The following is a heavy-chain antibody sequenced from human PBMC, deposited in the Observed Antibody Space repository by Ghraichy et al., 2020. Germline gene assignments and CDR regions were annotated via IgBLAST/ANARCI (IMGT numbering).Heavy chain of an antibody. CDR2: MYYSGTT. CDR3: ARHVYRGNYPDEFDI. Sequence: SETLSLTCTGSGTSISSSNYYWGWIRQPPGKGLEWIGTMYYSGTTYYNPSLKSRLTISVDTSKNQLSLKLSFVTAADTAVYYCARHVYRGNYPDEFDIWGQGTMVSVSS. CDR1: GTSISSSNYY. J-gene: IGHJ3*02. V-gene: IGHV4-39*01. D-gene: IGHD1-7*01.